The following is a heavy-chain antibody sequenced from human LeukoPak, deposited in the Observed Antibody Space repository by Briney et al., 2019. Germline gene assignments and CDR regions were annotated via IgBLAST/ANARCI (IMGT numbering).Heavy chain of an antibody. CDR3: ARVKGKVLDY. J-gene: IGHJ4*02. CDR2: TYYRSKWFD. V-gene: IGHV6-1*01. Sequence: PSQTLSLTCAISGYSVSSNSVSWNWIRQYPSRGLEWLGRTYYRSKWFDDCAVSVKSRITINPDTSKNQFSLQLNSVTPEDTAVYYCARVKGKVLDYWGQGTLVTVSS. CDR1: GYSVSSNSVS. D-gene: IGHD1-1*01.